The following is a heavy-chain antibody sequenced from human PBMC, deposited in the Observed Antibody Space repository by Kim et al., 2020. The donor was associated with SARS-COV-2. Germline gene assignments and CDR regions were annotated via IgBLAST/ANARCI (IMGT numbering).Heavy chain of an antibody. D-gene: IGHD6-13*01. CDR2: ISSSSSYI. J-gene: IGHJ6*02. Sequence: GGSLRLSCAASGFTFSSYSMNWVRQAPGKGLEWVSSISSSSSYIYYTDSVKGRFTISRDNARSSLYLQMNSLRAEDTAVYYCVRDNGDSSSWHYYYYGMDVWGQGTTVTVSS. CDR1: GFTFSSYS. V-gene: IGHV3-21*01. CDR3: VRDNGDSSSWHYYYYGMDV.